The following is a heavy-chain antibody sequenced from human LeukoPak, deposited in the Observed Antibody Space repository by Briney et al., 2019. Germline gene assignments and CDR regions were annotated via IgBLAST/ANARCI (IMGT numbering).Heavy chain of an antibody. CDR2: ISGSGVST. D-gene: IGHD2-15*01. CDR1: GFTFSSYS. V-gene: IGHV3-23*01. J-gene: IGHJ6*02. Sequence: GGSLRLSCAASGFTFSSYSMNWVRQAPGKGLEWVSAISGSGVSTYYADSVKGRFTISRDNSKSTLYLQMNSLRAEDTAVYYCAKDGGYCSGGSCYSEYYYYGMDVWGQGTTVTVSS. CDR3: AKDGGYCSGGSCYSEYYYYGMDV.